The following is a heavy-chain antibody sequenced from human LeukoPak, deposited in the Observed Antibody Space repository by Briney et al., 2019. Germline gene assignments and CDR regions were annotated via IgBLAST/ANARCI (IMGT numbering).Heavy chain of an antibody. Sequence: SETLSLTCTVSGGSISSYYWSWIRQPPGKGLEWIGYIYYSGSTNYNPSLRSRVSISVDTSKNQFSLRLSSVTAADTAVYYCARNRYYYYMDVWGKGTTVTISS. CDR1: GGSISSYY. J-gene: IGHJ6*03. V-gene: IGHV4-59*01. D-gene: IGHD1-14*01. CDR2: IYYSGST. CDR3: ARNRYYYYMDV.